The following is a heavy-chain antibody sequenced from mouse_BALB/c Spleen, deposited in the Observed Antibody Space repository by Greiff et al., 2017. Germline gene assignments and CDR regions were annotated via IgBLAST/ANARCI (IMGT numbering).Heavy chain of an antibody. CDR1: GYSITSDYA. D-gene: IGHD2-3*01. Sequence: EVQLQQSGPGLVKPSQSLSLTCTVTGYSITSDYAWNWIRQFPGNKLEWMGYISYSGSTSYNPSLKSRISITRDTSKNQFFLQLNSVTTEDTATYYCASVGWAMDYWGQGTSVTVSS. CDR2: ISYSGST. J-gene: IGHJ4*01. V-gene: IGHV3-2*02. CDR3: ASVGWAMDY.